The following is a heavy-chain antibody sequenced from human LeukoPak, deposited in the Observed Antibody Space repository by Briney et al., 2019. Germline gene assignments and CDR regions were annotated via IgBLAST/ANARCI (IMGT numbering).Heavy chain of an antibody. CDR3: ARDRFDFGQYELDY. J-gene: IGHJ4*02. Sequence: PSETLSLTCDVSGYSINGDFHWGWVRQSPGKGLEWIATIHHDGSTYYNPSLKSRVSIPMDTSKNQFSLRVTSVTAADTATYYCARDRFDFGQYELDYWGQGALVTVSS. CDR1: GYSINGDFH. CDR2: IHHDGST. D-gene: IGHD3-9*01. V-gene: IGHV4-38-2*01.